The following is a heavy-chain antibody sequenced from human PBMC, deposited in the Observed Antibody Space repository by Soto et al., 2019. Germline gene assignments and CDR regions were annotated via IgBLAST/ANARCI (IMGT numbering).Heavy chain of an antibody. J-gene: IGHJ6*02. CDR2: IFPGDSYT. V-gene: IGHV5-51*01. CDR3: ASPLWFGETKAYYYGMDV. D-gene: IGHD3-10*01. CDR1: GYSFTTSW. Sequence: PGESLKIPCKGSGYSFTTSWIGWVSQIHGKGLEWMGIIFPGDSYTNYSPSFQGHVTISADKSISTAYLQWSSLKASDTAMYYCASPLWFGETKAYYYGMDVWGQGATVTVSS.